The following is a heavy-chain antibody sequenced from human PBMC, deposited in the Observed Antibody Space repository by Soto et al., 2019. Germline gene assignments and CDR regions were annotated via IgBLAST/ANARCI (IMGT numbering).Heavy chain of an antibody. CDR1: GGTFNNYA. Sequence: QVQLVQSGAEVKRPGSSVKVSCKASGGTFNNYAINWVRQPPGQGLEWMGDISPMFGKANYAQKFQGRVKITADDTTATAYLELSSLRSEDTALYYCAREVEVHTPVFGFWGQGSLVTVSS. J-gene: IGHJ4*02. CDR2: ISPMFGKA. V-gene: IGHV1-69*01. CDR3: AREVEVHTPVFGF. D-gene: IGHD2-2*01.